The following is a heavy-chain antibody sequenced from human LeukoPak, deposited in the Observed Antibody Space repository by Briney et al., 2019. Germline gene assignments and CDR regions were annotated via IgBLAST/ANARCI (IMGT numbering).Heavy chain of an antibody. Sequence: ASVKVSCKASGYTFTIYGINWVRQAPGQGLEWMGWISTYNDNTNYAQNLQGRVTMSTDTSTSTAYMDLRSLRSDDTAVYYCASCGSTSCPGTFDIWGQGTMVTVSS. J-gene: IGHJ3*02. D-gene: IGHD2-2*01. CDR2: ISTYNDNT. CDR1: GYTFTIYG. V-gene: IGHV1-18*01. CDR3: ASCGSTSCPGTFDI.